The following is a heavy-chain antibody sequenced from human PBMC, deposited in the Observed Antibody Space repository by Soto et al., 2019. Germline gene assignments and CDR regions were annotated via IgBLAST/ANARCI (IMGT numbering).Heavy chain of an antibody. J-gene: IGHJ6*03. CDR3: ARLSSHYGDYEGGYYYYYMDV. CDR2: IYYSGST. CDR1: GGSISSYY. D-gene: IGHD4-17*01. Sequence: SETLSLTCTVSGGSISSYYWSWIRQPPGKGLEWIGYIYYSGSTNYNPSLKSRVTISVDTSKNQFSLKLSSVTAADTAVYYCARLSSHYGDYEGGYYYYYMDVWGKGTTVTVSS. V-gene: IGHV4-59*08.